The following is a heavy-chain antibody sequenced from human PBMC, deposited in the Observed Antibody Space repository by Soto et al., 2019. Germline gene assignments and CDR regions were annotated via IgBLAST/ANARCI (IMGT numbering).Heavy chain of an antibody. J-gene: IGHJ4*02. CDR3: ARGTVHFDY. D-gene: IGHD4-17*01. V-gene: IGHV3-33*01. Sequence: QVQLVESGGGVVQPGRSLRLSCAASGFTFSTYGMHWVRQAPGKGLERVAVIWYAGSNKYYADSVKGRLTISRDNSKNTLYLQMNGLRAEYTAVYYCARGTVHFDYWGQGTLVTVSS. CDR1: GFTFSTYG. CDR2: IWYAGSNK.